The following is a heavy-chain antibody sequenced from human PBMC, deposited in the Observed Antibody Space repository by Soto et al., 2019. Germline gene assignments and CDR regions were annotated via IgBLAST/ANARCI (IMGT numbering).Heavy chain of an antibody. CDR1: GASVSSYY. CDR3: ARAAYGSGSYYAPYYYYAMDV. Sequence: SETLSLTCTVSGASVSSYYWSWIRQPPGKGLEWLGYILYTGNTNYNPSLKSRVTMSVDTSKNQVSLKLSAVTAADTAVYFCARAAYGSGSYYAPYYYYAMDVWGQGTTVTVSS. V-gene: IGHV4-59*02. CDR2: ILYTGNT. D-gene: IGHD3-10*01. J-gene: IGHJ6*02.